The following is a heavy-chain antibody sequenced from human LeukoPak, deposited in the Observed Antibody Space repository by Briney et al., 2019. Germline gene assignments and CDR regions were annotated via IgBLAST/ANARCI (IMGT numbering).Heavy chain of an antibody. CDR1: GFTFSSTW. CDR3: ARESRRIAAAGPSYYMDV. D-gene: IGHD6-13*01. Sequence: PGGSLRLSCAASGFTFSSTWMHWVRQPPGKGLEWIGSIYYSGSTYYNPSLKSRVTISVDTSKNQFSLMLNSVTAADTAVYYCARESRRIAAAGPSYYMDVWGRGTTVTVSS. V-gene: IGHV4-4*02. CDR2: IYYSGST. J-gene: IGHJ6*03.